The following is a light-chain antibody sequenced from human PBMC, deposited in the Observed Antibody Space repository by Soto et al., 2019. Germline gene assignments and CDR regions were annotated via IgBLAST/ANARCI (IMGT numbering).Light chain of an antibody. CDR3: SSYTSSSTLYV. V-gene: IGLV2-14*01. CDR1: SSDGGAYNY. Sequence: QSALTQPASVSGSPGQSITISCTGTSSDGGAYNYVSWYQQHPGKAPKLMIYEVSNRPSAVSNRFSGSKSGNTASLTISGLQAEDEADYYCSSYTSSSTLYVFGTGTKVTVL. CDR2: EVS. J-gene: IGLJ1*01.